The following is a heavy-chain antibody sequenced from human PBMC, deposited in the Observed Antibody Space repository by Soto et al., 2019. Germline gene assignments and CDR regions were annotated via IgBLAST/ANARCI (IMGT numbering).Heavy chain of an antibody. V-gene: IGHV3-30-3*01. CDR3: ARVTPGNNLYYFSGLDF. CDR2: ISYEGSNT. J-gene: IGHJ6*02. CDR1: GFTFDTYG. D-gene: IGHD1-1*01. Sequence: PGGSLRLSCVASGFTFDTYGIHWVRQAPGKVLQWVALISYEGSNTYYADSVRGRFTISRDNSKNTLYLQMNTVRPEDTGLYYCARVTPGNNLYYFSGLDFWGQGTSVTVSS.